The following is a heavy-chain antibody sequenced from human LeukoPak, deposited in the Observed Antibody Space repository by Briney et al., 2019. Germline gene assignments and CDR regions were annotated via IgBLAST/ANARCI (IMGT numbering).Heavy chain of an antibody. CDR3: AGSQWELPWTYFY. D-gene: IGHD1-26*01. J-gene: IGHJ4*02. CDR1: GASIKSLY. Sequence: SETLSLTCTVSGASIKSLYWSWVRQPPGRGLEWIGYISFDGSTNYSPSLQSRVTISVDASQNHFSLKLTSVATADTATYYCAGSQWELPWTYFYWGLGTLVTVAS. CDR2: ISFDGST. V-gene: IGHV4-59*01.